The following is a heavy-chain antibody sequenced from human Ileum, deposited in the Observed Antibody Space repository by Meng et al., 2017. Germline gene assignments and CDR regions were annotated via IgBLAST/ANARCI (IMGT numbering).Heavy chain of an antibody. CDR1: VGSISSGDYY. V-gene: IGHV4-30-4*01. CDR2: IYYSGST. CDR3: ARENTIFGVVWGSWFDP. Sequence: QAQLQESGPGLVKPSQTLSPTRPVSVGSISSGDYYWSWIRQPPGKGLEWIGYIYYSGSTYYNPSLKSRVTISVDTSKNQFSLKLSSVTAADTAVYYCARENTIFGVVWGSWFDPWGQGTLVTVSS. D-gene: IGHD3-3*01. J-gene: IGHJ5*02.